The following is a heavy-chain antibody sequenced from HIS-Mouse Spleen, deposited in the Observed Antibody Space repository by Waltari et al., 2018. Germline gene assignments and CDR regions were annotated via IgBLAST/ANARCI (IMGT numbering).Heavy chain of an antibody. Sequence: QVQLVESGGGVVKPGGSLRPSCAAFGFTFSTYDMDWVRQAPGKGLEWVAVISYDGSNKYYADSVKGRFTISRDNSKNTLYLQMNSLRAEDTAVYYCARDQGGYQMRPFDAFDIWGQGTMVTVSS. V-gene: IGHV3-30-3*01. CDR2: ISYDGSNK. D-gene: IGHD5-12*01. CDR3: ARDQGGYQMRPFDAFDI. J-gene: IGHJ3*02. CDR1: GFTFSTYD.